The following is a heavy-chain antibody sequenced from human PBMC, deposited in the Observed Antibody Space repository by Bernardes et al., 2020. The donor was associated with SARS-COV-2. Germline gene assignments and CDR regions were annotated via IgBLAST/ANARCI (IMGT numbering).Heavy chain of an antibody. V-gene: IGHV4-34*01. J-gene: IGHJ5*02. CDR2: INYRGST. CDR3: ARGHGAGTGRWFDP. CDR1: GGSFSGYY. D-gene: IGHD6-13*01. Sequence: SESLSLTCAVYGGSFSGYYWSWIRQPRGKGLEWVGEINYRGSTNYSPSLKTRVTISMDTSKTQFPLKRSSWTAADTAVYFCARGHGAGTGRWFDPWGQGTLVTVSS.